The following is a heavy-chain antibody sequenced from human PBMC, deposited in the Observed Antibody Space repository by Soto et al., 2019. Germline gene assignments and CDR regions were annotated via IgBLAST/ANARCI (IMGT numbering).Heavy chain of an antibody. V-gene: IGHV4-30-4*01. J-gene: IGHJ4*02. Sequence: PSEPLSLTCTVSGASISRGDYYWNWIRQSPGKGLEWIGNTYNNGRPNYNPSLKSRVTISGDSSKNQFSLKLRSLSAADTAVYYCARGGVYDFWSGLFDWGQGTLVTVSS. D-gene: IGHD3-3*01. CDR2: TYNNGRP. CDR1: GASISRGDYY. CDR3: ARGGVYDFWSGLFD.